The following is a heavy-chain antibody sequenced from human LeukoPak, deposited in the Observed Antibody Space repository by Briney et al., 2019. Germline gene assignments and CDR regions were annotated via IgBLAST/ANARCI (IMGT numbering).Heavy chain of an antibody. Sequence: SETLSLTCTVSGGSISSYYWSWIRQPPGKGLEWIGYIYYSGSTNYNPSLKSRVTISVDTSKNQFSLKLSSVTAADTAVYYCARSTDWGDAFDIWGQGTMVTVSS. CDR2: IYYSGST. D-gene: IGHD3/OR15-3a*01. CDR1: GGSISSYY. J-gene: IGHJ3*02. CDR3: ARSTDWGDAFDI. V-gene: IGHV4-59*08.